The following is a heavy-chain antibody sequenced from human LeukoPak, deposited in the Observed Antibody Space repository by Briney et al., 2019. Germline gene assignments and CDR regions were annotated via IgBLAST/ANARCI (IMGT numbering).Heavy chain of an antibody. D-gene: IGHD3-10*01. CDR1: RYILTYYH. CDR2: IIPIFGTA. CDR3: ARDQGGSMVRGVRNWFDP. V-gene: IGHV1-69*13. Sequence: GASVKVSCKASRYILTYYHMHWVRQAPGQGLEWMGGIIPIFGTANYAQKFQGRVTITADESTSTAYMELSSPRSEDTAVYYCARDQGGSMVRGVRNWFDPWGQGTLVTVSS. J-gene: IGHJ5*02.